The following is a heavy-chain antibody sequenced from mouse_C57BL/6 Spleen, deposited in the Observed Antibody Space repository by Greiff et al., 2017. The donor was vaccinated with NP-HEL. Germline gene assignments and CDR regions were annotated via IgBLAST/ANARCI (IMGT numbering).Heavy chain of an antibody. CDR2: ISSGSSTI. J-gene: IGHJ1*03. V-gene: IGHV5-17*01. CDR1: GFTFSDYG. CDR3: ARPWDGSRYFDV. Sequence: EVKLMESGGGLVKPGGSLKLSCAASGFTFSDYGMHWVRQAPEKGLEWVAYISSGSSTIYYADTVKGRFTISRDNAKNTLFLQMTSLRSEDTAMYDCARPWDGSRYFDVWGTGTTVTVSS. D-gene: IGHD1-1*02.